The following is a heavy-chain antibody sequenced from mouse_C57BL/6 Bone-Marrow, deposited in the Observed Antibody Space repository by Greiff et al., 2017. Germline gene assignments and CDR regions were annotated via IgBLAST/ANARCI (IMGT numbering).Heavy chain of an antibody. Sequence: QVQLQQSGAELARPGASVKLSCKASGYTFTSYGISWVKQRTGQGLEWIGEIYPRSGNTYYNEKFKGKATLTADKSSSTAYMELRSLTSEDSAVYVCARWPYYGKRFAYWGQGTLVTVSA. D-gene: IGHD2-10*01. CDR1: GYTFTSYG. CDR3: ARWPYYGKRFAY. V-gene: IGHV1-81*01. J-gene: IGHJ3*01. CDR2: IYPRSGNT.